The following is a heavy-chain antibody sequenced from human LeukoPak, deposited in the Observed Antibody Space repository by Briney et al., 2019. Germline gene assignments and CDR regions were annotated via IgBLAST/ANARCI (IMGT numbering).Heavy chain of an antibody. J-gene: IGHJ4*02. D-gene: IGHD4-17*01. CDR3: ARDQDKTTVTTDY. CDR1: GYTFSSYA. V-gene: IGHV3-30*04. CDR2: ISYDGSKK. Sequence: GRSLRLSCAASGYTFSSYAMHWVRQAPGKGLEWVAVISYDGSKKYYADSVKGRFTISRDNSKNTLYLQMNSLRAEDTAVYYCARDQDKTTVTTDYWGQGTLVTVSS.